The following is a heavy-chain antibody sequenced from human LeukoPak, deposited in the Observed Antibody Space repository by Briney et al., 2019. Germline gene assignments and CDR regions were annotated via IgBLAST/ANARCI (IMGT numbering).Heavy chain of an antibody. CDR2: IYYSGST. J-gene: IGHJ4*02. D-gene: IGHD2-2*01. Sequence: SETLSLTCTVSGGSISSYYWSWIRQPPGKGLEWIGYIYYSGSTNYNPSLKSRVTISVDTSKNQFSLKLSSVTAADTAVYYCARHRTYCSSTSCPKDYWGQGTLVTVSS. V-gene: IGHV4-59*08. CDR1: GGSISSYY. CDR3: ARHRTYCSSTSCPKDY.